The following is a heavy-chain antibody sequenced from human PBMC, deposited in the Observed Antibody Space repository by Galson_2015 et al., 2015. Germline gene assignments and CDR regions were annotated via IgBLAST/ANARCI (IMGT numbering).Heavy chain of an antibody. CDR3: AREYSNYGSYYFDY. CDR2: INTNTGNP. V-gene: IGHV7-4-1*02. Sequence: SVKVSCKASGCTFTSYAMNWVRQAPGQGLEWMGWINTNTGNPTYAQGFTGRFVFSLDTSVSTAYLQISSLKAEDTAVYYCAREYSNYGSYYFDYWGQGTLVTVSS. D-gene: IGHD4-11*01. J-gene: IGHJ4*02. CDR1: GCTFTSYA.